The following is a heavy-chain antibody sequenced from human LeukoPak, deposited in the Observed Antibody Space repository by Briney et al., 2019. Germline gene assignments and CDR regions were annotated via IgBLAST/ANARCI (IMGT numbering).Heavy chain of an antibody. D-gene: IGHD1-1*01. J-gene: IGHJ4*02. Sequence: EASVKVSCKASGYTFTSYAMNWVRQAPGQGLEWMGWINTNTGNPTYAQGFTGRFVFSLDTSVSTAYLQISSLKAEDTAVYYCARLDNWNDGRHFGYWGQGTLVTVSS. V-gene: IGHV7-4-1*02. CDR2: INTNTGNP. CDR3: ARLDNWNDGRHFGY. CDR1: GYTFTSYA.